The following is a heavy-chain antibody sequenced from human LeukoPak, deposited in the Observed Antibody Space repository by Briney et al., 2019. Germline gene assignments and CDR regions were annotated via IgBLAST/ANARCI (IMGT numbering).Heavy chain of an antibody. CDR3: ARDYVDRTYYYYYGMDV. J-gene: IGHJ6*02. D-gene: IGHD5-12*01. Sequence: GGSLRLSCAASGFTFNIYTMTWVRQAPGKGLEWVSIISDNGAYTYYTDSVKGRFTISRDNSKNTLYLQMNSLRAEDTAVYYCARDYVDRTYYYYYGMDVWGQGTTVTVSS. CDR1: GFTFNIYT. V-gene: IGHV3-23*01. CDR2: ISDNGAYT.